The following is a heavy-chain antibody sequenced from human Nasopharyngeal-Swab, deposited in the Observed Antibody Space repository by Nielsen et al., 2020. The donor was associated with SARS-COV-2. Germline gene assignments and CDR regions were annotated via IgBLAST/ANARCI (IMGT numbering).Heavy chain of an antibody. CDR1: EFSFRSYW. Sequence: GESLKISCAASEFSFRSYWMHWVRQAPGKGLVWVSCINSDGTTTRYADSVKGRFTVSRDNAKNTLYLEMNSLRADDTAVYYCARRLVWFGEAHYYYYGMDVWGQGTTVTVSS. V-gene: IGHV3-74*01. CDR2: INSDGTTT. CDR3: ARRLVWFGEAHYYYYGMDV. J-gene: IGHJ6*02. D-gene: IGHD3-10*01.